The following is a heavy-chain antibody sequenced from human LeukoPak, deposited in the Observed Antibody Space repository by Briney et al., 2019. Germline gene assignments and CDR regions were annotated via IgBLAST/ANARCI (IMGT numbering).Heavy chain of an antibody. Sequence: KFQGRVTITRDTSASTAHMELSSLRSEDTAVYYCARDLSSSHAFDIWGQGTMVTVSS. D-gene: IGHD6-6*01. CDR3: ARDLSSSHAFDI. J-gene: IGHJ3*02. V-gene: IGHV1-3*01.